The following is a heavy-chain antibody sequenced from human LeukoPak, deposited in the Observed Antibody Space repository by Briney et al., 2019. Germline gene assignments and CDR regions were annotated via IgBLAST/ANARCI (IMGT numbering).Heavy chain of an antibody. CDR1: GFTFSGYA. CDR2: ISYDGGNK. V-gene: IGHV3-30-3*01. CDR3: ARDKTVYCSSSSCYGPMDV. J-gene: IGHJ6*03. D-gene: IGHD2-2*01. Sequence: GGSLRLSCAASGFTFSGYAMHWVRQAPGKGLEWVAVISYDGGNKYYADSVKGRFTISRDNSKNTLYLQMNSLRAEDTTLYYCARDKTVYCSSSSCYGPMDVRGKGTTVTVSS.